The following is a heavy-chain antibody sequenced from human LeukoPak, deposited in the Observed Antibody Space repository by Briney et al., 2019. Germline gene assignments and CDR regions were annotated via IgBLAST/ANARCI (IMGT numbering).Heavy chain of an antibody. CDR2: ISAYNGNT. V-gene: IGHV1-18*04. CDR3: ARSAVADTLSAYYFEY. D-gene: IGHD6-19*01. Sequence: GASVKVSCKASGYTFITNDISWVRQALGQGLEWMGWISAYNGNTNYAQELQGRVTMTTDTSTNTAYMELRSLRSDDTAVYYCARSAVADTLSAYYFEYWGQGTLVTVSS. CDR1: GYTFITND. J-gene: IGHJ4*02.